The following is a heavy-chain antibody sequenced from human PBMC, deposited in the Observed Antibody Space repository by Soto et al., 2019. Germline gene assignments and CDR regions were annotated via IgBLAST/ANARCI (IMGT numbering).Heavy chain of an antibody. Sequence: GGSLRLSCAASGFTFSSYAMSWVRQAPGKGLEWVSAISGSGGSTYCADSVKGRFTISRDNSKNTLYLQMNSLRAEDTAVYYCAKDWGTIFGVVIDYYYYYGMDVWGQGTTVTVSS. D-gene: IGHD3-3*01. CDR2: ISGSGGST. V-gene: IGHV3-23*01. J-gene: IGHJ6*02. CDR3: AKDWGTIFGVVIDYYYYYGMDV. CDR1: GFTFSSYA.